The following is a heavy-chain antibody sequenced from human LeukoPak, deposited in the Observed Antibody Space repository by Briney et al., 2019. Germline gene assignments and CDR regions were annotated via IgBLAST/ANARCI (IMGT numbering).Heavy chain of an antibody. J-gene: IGHJ4*02. CDR1: GYTFTSYD. CDR2: MNPNSGNT. D-gene: IGHD6-13*01. V-gene: IGHV1-8*01. CDR3: ARGLAAAGEPSDFDY. Sequence: ASVKVSCKASGYTFTSYDIDWVRQATGQGLEWMGWMNPNSGNTGYAQKFQGRVTMTRNTSISTAYMELSSLRSEDTAVYYCARGLAAAGEPSDFDYWGQGTLVTVSS.